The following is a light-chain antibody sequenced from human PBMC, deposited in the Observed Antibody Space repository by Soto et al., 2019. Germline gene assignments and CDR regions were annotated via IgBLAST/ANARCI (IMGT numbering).Light chain of an antibody. V-gene: IGLV1-47*02. CDR3: QSYDSSLGGHV. J-gene: IGLJ1*01. CDR1: RPSIGSNH. Sequence: QSVLTQPPSASGTPGQRVTISCSGSRPSIGSNHVYWYQQLPGMAPKLLIYTNNQRPSGVPDRFSASKSGTSASLAISGLRSEDEADYYCQSYDSSLGGHVFGTGTKVTVL. CDR2: TNN.